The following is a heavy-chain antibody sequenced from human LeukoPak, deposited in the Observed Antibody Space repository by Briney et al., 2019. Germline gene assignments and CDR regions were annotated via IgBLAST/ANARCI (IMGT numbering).Heavy chain of an antibody. Sequence: ASVKVSCKASGYTFTGYYMHWMRQAPGQGLEWMGWINPNSGGTNYAQKFQGRVTMTRDTSISTAYMELSRLRSDDTAVYYCARDRTKYYDTEGLGFDPWGQGTLVTVSS. D-gene: IGHD3-9*01. V-gene: IGHV1-2*02. CDR3: ARDRTKYYDTEGLGFDP. CDR1: GYTFTGYY. J-gene: IGHJ5*02. CDR2: INPNSGGT.